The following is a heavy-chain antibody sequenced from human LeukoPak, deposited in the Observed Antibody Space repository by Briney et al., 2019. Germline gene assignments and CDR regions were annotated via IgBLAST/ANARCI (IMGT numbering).Heavy chain of an antibody. CDR3: ARGFGDYYDSSGLDAFDI. J-gene: IGHJ3*02. V-gene: IGHV4-34*01. Sequence: TTSETLSLTCAVYGGSFSGYYWSWIRHPPGKGLEWIGEINHSGSINYNPSLKSRVTISVDTSKNQFSLKLSSVTAADTAVYYCARGFGDYYDSSGLDAFDIWGQGKMVTVSS. CDR2: INHSGSI. CDR1: GGSFSGYY. D-gene: IGHD3-22*01.